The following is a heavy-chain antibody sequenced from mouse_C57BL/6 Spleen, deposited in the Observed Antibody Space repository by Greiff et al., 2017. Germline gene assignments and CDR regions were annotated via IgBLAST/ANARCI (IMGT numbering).Heavy chain of an antibody. J-gene: IGHJ2*01. CDR1: GFSLTSYA. CDR3: ARTGWLPLDY. Sequence: VQLVESGPGLVAPSQSLSITCTVSGFSLTSYAISWVRQPPGKGLEWLGVIWTGGGTNYNSALKSRQSISKDNTKRKVFLKMNGLHTDDTPRCYCARTGWLPLDYWGQGNTLTVSS. CDR2: IWTGGGT. V-gene: IGHV2-9-1*01. D-gene: IGHD2-3*01.